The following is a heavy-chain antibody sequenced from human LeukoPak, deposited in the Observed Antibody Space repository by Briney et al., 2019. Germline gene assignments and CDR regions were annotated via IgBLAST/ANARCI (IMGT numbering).Heavy chain of an antibody. D-gene: IGHD2-2*01. J-gene: IGHJ6*03. CDR3: AKGSSPRYYYYYMDV. CDR2: ISVSAGRT. V-gene: IGHV3-23*01. Sequence: GGTLRLSCAASGFTFSNYGMNWVRQAPGKGLEWVSGISVSAGRTYYADSVKGRFTISRDNSKNTLYLQMNSLRAEDTAVYYCAKGSSPRYYYYYMDVWGKGTTVTISS. CDR1: GFTFSNYG.